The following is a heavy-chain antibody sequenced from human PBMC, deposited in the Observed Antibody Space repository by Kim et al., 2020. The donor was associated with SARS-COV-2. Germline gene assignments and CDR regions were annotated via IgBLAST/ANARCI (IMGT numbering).Heavy chain of an antibody. Sequence: TNTNPSLQMRVTISVDTSKYQFSLRLSSGTAADTAVYYCARFYGSGSYYYVAYWGQGTLVTVSS. CDR3: ARFYGSGSYYYVAY. CDR2: T. D-gene: IGHD3-10*01. V-gene: IGHV4-59*01. J-gene: IGHJ4*02.